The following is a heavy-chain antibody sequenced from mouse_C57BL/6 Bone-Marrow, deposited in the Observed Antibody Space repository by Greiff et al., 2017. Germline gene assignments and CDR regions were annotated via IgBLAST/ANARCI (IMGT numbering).Heavy chain of an antibody. CDR1: GYSITSGYY. V-gene: IGHV3-6*01. CDR3: ARDLPYSFAY. J-gene: IGHJ3*01. CDR2: ISYDGSN. Sequence: EVQRVESGPGLVKPSQSLSLTCSVTGYSITSGYYWNCIRQFPGNKLEWMGYISYDGSNNYNPSLKNRISITRDTSKNPFFLKLNAVTTDDTATYYCARDLPYSFAYWGQGTLVTVSA. D-gene: IGHD2-10*01.